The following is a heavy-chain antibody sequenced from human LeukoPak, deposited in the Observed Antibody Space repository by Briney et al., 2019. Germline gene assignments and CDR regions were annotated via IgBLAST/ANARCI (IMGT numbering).Heavy chain of an antibody. CDR1: GFTFAGYA. CDR3: AREDPGPFDAFDT. Sequence: GGSLRLSCAASGFTFAGYAMSWVRQAPGKGLEWVSGISDSGGTTYYADSVKGRFTISRDNSKNTLYLQTNSLRAEDTATYYCAREDPGPFDAFDTWGQGAKVTVSS. CDR2: ISDSGGTT. V-gene: IGHV3-23*01. J-gene: IGHJ3*02.